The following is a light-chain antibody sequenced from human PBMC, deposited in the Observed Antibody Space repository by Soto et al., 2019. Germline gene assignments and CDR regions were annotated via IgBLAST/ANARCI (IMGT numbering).Light chain of an antibody. CDR3: QQYGT. CDR2: DAS. CDR1: QTVRSNY. J-gene: IGKJ1*01. V-gene: IGKV3-20*01. Sequence: EFVLPQSPGTLSLSPGERATLSCRASQTVRSNYLAWYQQNPGQAPRLLIYDASSRATGIPDRFSGGGSGTDLTLTISRLEPEDFALYYCQQYGTFGKGNKVDIK.